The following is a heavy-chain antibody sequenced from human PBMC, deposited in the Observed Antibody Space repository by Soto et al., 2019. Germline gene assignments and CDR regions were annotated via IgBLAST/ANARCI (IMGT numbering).Heavy chain of an antibody. Sequence: PSETLSLTCAISGTSFGTYYWSWIRQPPGKGLEWIGYIYYSGSTYYNPSLKSRVTISVDTSKNQFSLKLSSVTAADTAVYYCARTPLLWGQGTLVTVSS. V-gene: IGHV4-59*06. CDR1: GTSFGTYY. CDR2: IYYSGST. J-gene: IGHJ4*02. CDR3: ARTPLL. D-gene: IGHD1-26*01.